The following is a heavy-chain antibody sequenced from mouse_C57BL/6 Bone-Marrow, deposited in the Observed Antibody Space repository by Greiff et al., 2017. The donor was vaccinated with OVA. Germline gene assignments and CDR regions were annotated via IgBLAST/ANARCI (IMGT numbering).Heavy chain of an antibody. CDR1: GFTFTDYY. D-gene: IGHD1-1*01. Sequence: EVNVVESGGGLVQPGGSLSLSCAASGFTFTDYYMSWVRQPPGKALEWLGFIRNKANGYTTEYSASVKGRFTISRDNSQSILYLQMNALRAEDSATYYCARSYYYGSFYYAMDYWGQGTSVTVSS. J-gene: IGHJ4*01. CDR2: IRNKANGYTT. CDR3: ARSYYYGSFYYAMDY. V-gene: IGHV7-3*01.